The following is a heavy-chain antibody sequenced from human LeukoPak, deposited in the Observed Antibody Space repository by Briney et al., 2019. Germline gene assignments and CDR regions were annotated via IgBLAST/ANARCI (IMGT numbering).Heavy chain of an antibody. Sequence: GASVKVSCKASGYTFTSYYMHWVRQAPGQGLEWMGIINPSGGSTSYAQKFQGRVTMTTDTSTSTAYMELRSLRSDDTAVYYCARDKERAYYDFWSGYYPHFDYWGQGTLVTVSS. CDR3: ARDKERAYYDFWSGYYPHFDY. CDR2: INPSGGST. CDR1: GYTFTSYY. V-gene: IGHV1-46*01. J-gene: IGHJ4*02. D-gene: IGHD3-3*01.